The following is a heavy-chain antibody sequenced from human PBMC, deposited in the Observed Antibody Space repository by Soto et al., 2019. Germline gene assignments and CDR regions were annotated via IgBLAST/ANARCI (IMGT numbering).Heavy chain of an antibody. J-gene: IGHJ5*02. V-gene: IGHV4-31*03. CDR1: GGSISVVGYY. CDR2: IFHDGTT. CDR3: ARAWKAAAGWANWFDL. D-gene: IGHD6-13*01. Sequence: QLQLQESGPGLVEPSQTLSLTCTVSGGSISVVGYYWSWIRQNPGKGLEWIGYIFHDGTTYYNPSLKSRLTISVDTSTTQFSLKLNSVTAADTAVYYCARAWKAAAGWANWFDLWGQGTLVTVSS.